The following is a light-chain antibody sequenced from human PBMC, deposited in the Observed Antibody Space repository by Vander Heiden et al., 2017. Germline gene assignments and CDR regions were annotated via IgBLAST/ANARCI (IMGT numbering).Light chain of an antibody. CDR1: RRVASN. CDR2: GAS. V-gene: IGKV3-15*01. CDR3: QQYNSWPPLT. J-gene: IGKJ4*01. Sequence: EVVLTQSPATLSVSPGQRVTLSCRASRRVASNLAWYQQKPGQPPRLLIHGASARATGIPPRFSGSGSGTEFTLTISSLQSEDFAVYYCQQYNSWPPLTFGGGTKVEIK.